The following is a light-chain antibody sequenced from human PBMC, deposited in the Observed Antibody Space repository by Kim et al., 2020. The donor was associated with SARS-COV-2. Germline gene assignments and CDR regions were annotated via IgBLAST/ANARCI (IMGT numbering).Light chain of an antibody. V-gene: IGLV2-14*03. CDR2: DVI. CDR3: SSYTGTSIVI. J-gene: IGLJ2*01. Sequence: QSVLTQPASVSGSPGQSITISCTGTSSDVGGYNAVSWYQQHPGKAPKLMIYDVIKWPSGVSNRFSGSKSGNTASLTISGLQAEDEADYFCSSYTGTSIVIFGGGTKVTVL. CDR1: SSDVGGYNA.